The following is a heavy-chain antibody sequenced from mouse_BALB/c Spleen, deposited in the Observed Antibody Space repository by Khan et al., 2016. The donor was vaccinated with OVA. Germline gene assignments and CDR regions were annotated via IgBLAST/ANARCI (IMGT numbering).Heavy chain of an antibody. J-gene: IGHJ2*01. CDR2: INPHIGET. V-gene: IGHV1-20*02. Sequence: EVELVESGPELVKPGASVKISCKASGYSFTGYFMNWVMQSHGKSLEWIGRINPHIGETFYNQKFEGKATLTVDESSNTAHMELRSLASEDTAVYYCARIYRSDFDYWGQGTTLTVSS. CDR1: GYSFTGYF. D-gene: IGHD1-1*01. CDR3: ARIYRSDFDY.